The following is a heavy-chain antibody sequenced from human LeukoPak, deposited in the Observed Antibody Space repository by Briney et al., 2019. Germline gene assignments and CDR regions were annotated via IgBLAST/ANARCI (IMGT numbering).Heavy chain of an antibody. V-gene: IGHV3-33*01. D-gene: IGHD3-22*01. CDR3: AGQGTSEDSSGLFLDYFDY. CDR2: IWYDGSNK. CDR1: GFTFSSYG. Sequence: GGSLRLSCAASGFTFSSYGMHWVRQAPGKGLEWVAVIWYDGSNKYYADSVKGRFTISRDNSKNTLYLQMNSLRAEDTAVYYCAGQGTSEDSSGLFLDYFDYWGQGTLVTVSS. J-gene: IGHJ4*02.